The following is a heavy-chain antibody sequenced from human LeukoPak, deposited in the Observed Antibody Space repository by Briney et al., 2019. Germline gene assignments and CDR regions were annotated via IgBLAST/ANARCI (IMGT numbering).Heavy chain of an antibody. J-gene: IGHJ4*02. CDR1: GFTFSSYG. CDR3: AKNTKPTLITPDF. V-gene: IGHV3-30*18. CDR2: IPYDGSNT. Sequence: GGSLRLSCAASGFTFSSYGMHWVRQAPGKGLEWVAVIPYDGSNTYYADSVKGRFTISRDNSKNTLYLQMNSLRAEDTAIYYCAKNTKPTLITPDFWGQGTLVTVSS. D-gene: IGHD4-11*01.